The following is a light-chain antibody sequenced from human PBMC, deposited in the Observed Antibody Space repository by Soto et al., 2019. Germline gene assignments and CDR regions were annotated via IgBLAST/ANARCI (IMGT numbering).Light chain of an antibody. CDR2: GDS. J-gene: IGLJ2*01. Sequence: QSVLTQPPSVSGAPGQRVTISCTGSSSNIGAGFDVHWYQQLPGTAPKLLIYGDSNRPSGVPDRFSGSKSGTSASLAITGLQAEDEADYYCCSYASSGTFNVEFGGGTKVTVL. CDR1: SSNIGAGFD. CDR3: CSYASSGTFNVE. V-gene: IGLV1-40*01.